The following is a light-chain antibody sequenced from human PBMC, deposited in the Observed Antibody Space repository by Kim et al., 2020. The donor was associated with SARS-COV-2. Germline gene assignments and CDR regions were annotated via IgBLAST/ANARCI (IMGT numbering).Light chain of an antibody. J-gene: IGKJ4*01. CDR3: QHRSDWLT. CDR2: DAS. CDR1: QSVSSD. Sequence: EIVLPQSPATLSLSPGERATLSCRASQSVSSDLAWYQQKPGQAPRLLIYDASNRATGIPARFSGSGSGTDFTLTISSLEPEDFAVYYCQHRSDWLTFGGGTKVDIK. V-gene: IGKV3-11*01.